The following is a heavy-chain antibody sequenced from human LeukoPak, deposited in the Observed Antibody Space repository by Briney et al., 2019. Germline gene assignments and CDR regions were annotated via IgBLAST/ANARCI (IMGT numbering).Heavy chain of an antibody. CDR3: ARGGVVSTSY. Sequence: GGSLRLSFAASGFTFSSYVMNWVRQAPGKGLEWVSVIGGSGDNTDYADSANGRFTISRDNSRNTLYLQMTSLRAEDTAIYYCARGGVVSTSYWGQGALVTVSS. D-gene: IGHD5/OR15-5a*01. V-gene: IGHV3-23*01. J-gene: IGHJ4*02. CDR2: IGGSGDNT. CDR1: GFTFSSYV.